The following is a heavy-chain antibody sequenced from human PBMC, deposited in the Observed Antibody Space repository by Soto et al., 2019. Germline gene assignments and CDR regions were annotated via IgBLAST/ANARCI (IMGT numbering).Heavy chain of an antibody. CDR2: INAGNGNT. Sequence: ASVKVSCKASGYTFPSYTMHWVRQAPGQRLEWMGWINAGNGNTKYSQKLQGRVTITRDTSASTVFIELSSLTSEDTALYYCARGQGNSGYDPLDFWGLGTLVTVSS. V-gene: IGHV1-3*01. D-gene: IGHD5-12*01. J-gene: IGHJ4*02. CDR1: GYTFPSYT. CDR3: ARGQGNSGYDPLDF.